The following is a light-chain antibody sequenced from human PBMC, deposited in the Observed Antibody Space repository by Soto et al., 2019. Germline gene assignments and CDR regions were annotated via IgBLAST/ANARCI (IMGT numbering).Light chain of an antibody. CDR2: KAS. CDR1: QAIFNY. J-gene: IGKJ1*01. CDR3: QHYNSYSEA. Sequence: DIQMTQSPSTLSASVGDRVTISCRASQAIFNYLAWYQQKPGKAPKLLIYKASTLKSGVPSRFSGSGSGTEFTLTISSLQPDDFATYYCQHYNSYSEAFGQGTKVDIK. V-gene: IGKV1-5*03.